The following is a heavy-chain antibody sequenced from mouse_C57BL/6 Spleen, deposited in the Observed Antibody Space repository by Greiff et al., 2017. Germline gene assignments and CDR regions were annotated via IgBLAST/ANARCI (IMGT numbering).Heavy chain of an antibody. Sequence: VQLQQPGTELVKPGASVKLSCKASGYTFTSYWMHWVKQRPGQGLEWIGNINPSNGGTNYNEKFKGKATLTADKSSSTAYMQLNSLTSEDSAVYFCAVYYDYDGAWFAYWGQGTLVTVSA. CDR3: AVYYDYDGAWFAY. J-gene: IGHJ3*01. CDR1: GYTFTSYW. V-gene: IGHV1-53*01. CDR2: INPSNGGT. D-gene: IGHD2-4*01.